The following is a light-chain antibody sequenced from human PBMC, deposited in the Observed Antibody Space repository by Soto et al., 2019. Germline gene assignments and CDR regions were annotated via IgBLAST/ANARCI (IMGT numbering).Light chain of an antibody. V-gene: IGKV3-20*01. CDR3: QQYGKSRGQFT. Sequence: EIVLTLSPGTLSLSPGERATLSCWASQSVTSNHLAWYQQIPGRTPRLLVYDASSRAPGVTDRFSGSGPRTAFTHTITTQEPKDFAVYYCQQYGKSRGQFTFGPGTTVDIK. CDR1: QSVTSNH. J-gene: IGKJ3*01. CDR2: DAS.